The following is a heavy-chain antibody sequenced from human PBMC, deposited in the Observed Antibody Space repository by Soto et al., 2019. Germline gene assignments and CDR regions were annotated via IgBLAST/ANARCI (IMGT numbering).Heavy chain of an antibody. CDR1: GFTVSSNY. V-gene: IGHV3-53*04. CDR3: ARGYSSSWSPFDY. J-gene: IGHJ4*02. Sequence: GGSLRLSCAASGFTVSSNYMSWVRQAPGKGLEWVSVIYSGGSTYYADSVKGRFTISSHNSKNTLYLQMNSLRAEDTAVYYCARGYSSSWSPFDYWGQGTLVTVSS. CDR2: IYSGGST. D-gene: IGHD6-13*01.